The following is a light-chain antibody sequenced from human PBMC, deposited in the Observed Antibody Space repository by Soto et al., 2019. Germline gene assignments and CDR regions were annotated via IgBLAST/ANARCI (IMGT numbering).Light chain of an antibody. CDR3: QQYYTAQLT. CDR1: QTISSTF. Sequence: EIVLTQSPGTLSLSPGERATLSCRASQTISSTFLAWYRQKPGQAPRLLIYGASSRATGIPDRFSGSGSGTDFTLTISRLEPEDFAVYYCQQYYTAQLTFGPGTKVDIK. CDR2: GAS. V-gene: IGKV3-20*01. J-gene: IGKJ3*01.